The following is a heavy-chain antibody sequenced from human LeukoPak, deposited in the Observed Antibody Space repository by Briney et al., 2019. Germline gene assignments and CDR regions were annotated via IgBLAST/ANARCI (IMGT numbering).Heavy chain of an antibody. CDR2: IIPIFGTA. CDR1: GYTFINYG. Sequence: SVKVSCKASGYTFINYGVTWVRQAPGQGLEWMGGIIPIFGTANYAQKFQGRVTITADESTSTAYMELSSLRSEDTAVYYCAKSIAAAGIRAIYYYYYGMDVWGQGTTVTVSS. V-gene: IGHV1-69*13. J-gene: IGHJ6*02. D-gene: IGHD6-13*01. CDR3: AKSIAAAGIRAIYYYYYGMDV.